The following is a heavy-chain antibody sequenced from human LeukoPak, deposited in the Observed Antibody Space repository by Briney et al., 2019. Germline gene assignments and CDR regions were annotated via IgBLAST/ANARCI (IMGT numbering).Heavy chain of an antibody. V-gene: IGHV3-23*01. CDR2: ISGSGGST. J-gene: IGHJ4*02. CDR1: GFTFSDYY. CDR3: AKDLSHRIAAADY. Sequence: GGSLRLSCAASGFTFSDYYMSWVRQAPGKGLEWVSAISGSGGSTYYADSVKGRFTISRDNSKNTLYLQMNSLRAEDTAVYYCAKDLSHRIAAADYWGQGTLVTVSS. D-gene: IGHD6-13*01.